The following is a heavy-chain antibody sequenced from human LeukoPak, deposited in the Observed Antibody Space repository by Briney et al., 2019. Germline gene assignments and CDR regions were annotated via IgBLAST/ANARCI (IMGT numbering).Heavy chain of an antibody. Sequence: ASVKVSCKVSGYTLTELSMHWVRQAPGKGLEWMGGFDPEDGETIYAQKFQGRVTMTEDTSTDTAYMELSSLRSEDTAVYYCAREWSGSYWGSGAFDIWGQGTMVTVSS. D-gene: IGHD1-26*01. V-gene: IGHV1-24*01. CDR3: AREWSGSYWGSGAFDI. J-gene: IGHJ3*02. CDR1: GYTLTELS. CDR2: FDPEDGET.